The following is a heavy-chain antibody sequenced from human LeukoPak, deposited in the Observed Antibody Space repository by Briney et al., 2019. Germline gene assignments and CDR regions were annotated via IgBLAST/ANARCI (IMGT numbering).Heavy chain of an antibody. CDR1: GFTFSRNT. J-gene: IGHJ4*02. CDR3: AREGPRGNSQFDY. CDR2: IWYDGSNE. V-gene: IGHV3-33*01. D-gene: IGHD2/OR15-2a*01. Sequence: GGSLRLSCAASGFTFSRNTMHWVRQAPGKGLEWVAIIWYDGSNEYYADSVKGRLTISRDNSKDTLFLQMNSLRAEDTAVYYCAREGPRGNSQFDYWGQGTLVTVSS.